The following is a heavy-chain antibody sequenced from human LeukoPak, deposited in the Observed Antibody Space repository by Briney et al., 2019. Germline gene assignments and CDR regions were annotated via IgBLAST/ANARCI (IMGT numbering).Heavy chain of an antibody. J-gene: IGHJ4*02. Sequence: ASVKVSCKASGGTFNNYAINWARQAPGQGLEWMGGIFPLFETTNYAQGSQGRVTITADDSTSTAYMELNSLTTEDTAVYYCARGRESHGHYFHFWGQGTLVTVSS. V-gene: IGHV1-69*13. CDR1: GGTFNNYA. D-gene: IGHD1-26*01. CDR2: IFPLFETT. CDR3: ARGRESHGHYFHF.